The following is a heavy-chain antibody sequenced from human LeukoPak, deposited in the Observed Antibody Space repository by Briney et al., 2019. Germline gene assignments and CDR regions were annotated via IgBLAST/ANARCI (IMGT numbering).Heavy chain of an antibody. V-gene: IGHV3-48*03. D-gene: IGHD1/OR15-1a*01. J-gene: IGHJ4*02. Sequence: GGSLRLSCAASGFTFSNYEMNWVRQAPGKGLEWVSYINTGGSSIHYADSVKGRFTISRDNARNSLYLQMNSLRAEDTAVYYCARDRANRDYFDYWGQGTLVTVSS. CDR3: ARDRANRDYFDY. CDR2: INTGGSSI. CDR1: GFTFSNYE.